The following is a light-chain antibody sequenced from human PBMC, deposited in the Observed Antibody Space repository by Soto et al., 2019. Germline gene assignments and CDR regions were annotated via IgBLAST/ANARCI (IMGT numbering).Light chain of an antibody. J-gene: IGKJ5*01. V-gene: IGKV3-11*01. Sequence: PGERATLSCRASQSVSSYLAWYQQKPGQAPRLLIYDASNRATGIPARFSGSGSGTDFTLTISSLEPEDFVVYYCQQRSNWPPITFGQGTRLEIK. CDR3: QQRSNWPPIT. CDR2: DAS. CDR1: QSVSSY.